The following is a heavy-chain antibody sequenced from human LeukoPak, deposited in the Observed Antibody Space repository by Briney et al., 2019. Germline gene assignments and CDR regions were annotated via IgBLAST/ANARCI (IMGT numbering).Heavy chain of an antibody. Sequence: ASVTVSCKASGGTFSSYAISWVRQAPGQGLEWIGGIIPIFGTANYAQKFQGRVTITADKSTSTAYMELSSLRSEATAVYYWARGAYNWNDVPYYYGMDVWGKGTTVTVSS. J-gene: IGHJ6*04. CDR2: IIPIFGTA. CDR1: GGTFSSYA. CDR3: ARGAYNWNDVPYYYGMDV. D-gene: IGHD1-1*01. V-gene: IGHV1-69*06.